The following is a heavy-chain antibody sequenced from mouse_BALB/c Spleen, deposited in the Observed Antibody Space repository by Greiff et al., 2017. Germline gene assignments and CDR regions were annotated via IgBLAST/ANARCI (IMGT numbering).Heavy chain of an antibody. J-gene: IGHJ3*01. CDR3: ERQGEYGNYVIAY. CDR2: IFPGSGNT. Sequence: QVQLQQSGPELVKPGASVKISCKASGYSFTSYYIHWVKQRPGQGLEWIGWIFPGSGNTKYNEKFKGKATLTADTSSSTAYMQLSSLTSEDSAVYLCERQGEYGNYVIAYWGQGTLVTVSA. D-gene: IGHD2-10*02. CDR1: GYSFTSYY. V-gene: IGHV1-66*01.